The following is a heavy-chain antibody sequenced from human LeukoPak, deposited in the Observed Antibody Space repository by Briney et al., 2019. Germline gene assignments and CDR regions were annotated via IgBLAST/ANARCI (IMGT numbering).Heavy chain of an antibody. CDR3: ARGGLRYFDWLLRGYYFDY. V-gene: IGHV3-30-3*01. CDR2: ISYDGSNK. CDR1: GFTFSSYA. J-gene: IGHJ4*02. Sequence: PGGSLRLSCAASGFTFSSYAMHWVRQAPGKGLEWVVVISYDGSNKYYADSVKGRFTISRDNSKNTLYLQMNSLRAEDTAVYYCARGGLRYFDWLLRGYYFDYWGQGTLVTVSS. D-gene: IGHD3-9*01.